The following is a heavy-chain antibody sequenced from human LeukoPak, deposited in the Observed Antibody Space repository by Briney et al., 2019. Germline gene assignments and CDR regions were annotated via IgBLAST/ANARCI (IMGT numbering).Heavy chain of an antibody. CDR2: ISGSGVST. CDR3: IRDLFDDYSLDY. V-gene: IGHV3-23*01. J-gene: IGHJ4*02. CDR1: GFTFSSYS. D-gene: IGHD4-11*01. Sequence: GGSLRLSCAASGFTFSSYSMNWVRQAPGKGLEWVAAISGSGVSTRDADSVKGRFTISRDNSKNTLYLQMNSLRAEDTALYYCIRDLFDDYSLDYWGQGALVTVSS.